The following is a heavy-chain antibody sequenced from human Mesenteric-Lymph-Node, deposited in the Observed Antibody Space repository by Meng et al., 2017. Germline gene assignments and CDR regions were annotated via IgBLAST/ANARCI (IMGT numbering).Heavy chain of an antibody. D-gene: IGHD3-10*01. V-gene: IGHV4-59*11. CDR2: IYYSGST. CDR3: ARVGSGSYFYYYYGMDV. J-gene: IGHJ6*02. Sequence: SETLSLTCTVSGGSISSHYWSWIRQPPGRGLEWIGFIYYSGSTYYSPSLKSRVTISVDTSKNQFSLKLSSVTAAGTAVYYCARVGSGSYFYYYYGMDVWGQGTTVTVSS. CDR1: GGSISSHY.